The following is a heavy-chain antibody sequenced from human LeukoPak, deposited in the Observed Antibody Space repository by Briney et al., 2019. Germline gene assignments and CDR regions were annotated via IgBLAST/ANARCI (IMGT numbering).Heavy chain of an antibody. J-gene: IGHJ4*02. CDR1: GFTFNTFN. Sequence: GGSLRLSCAASGFTFNTFNMNWVRQAPGKGLEWVSSITSGGDYIYYADSVKGRFTTSTDNAKNSLSLQLNSLRGEDTAVYYCARGHYDVLAASYKWTPDYWGQGTLVTVSS. CDR2: ITSGGDYI. D-gene: IGHD3-9*01. CDR3: ARGHYDVLAASYKWTPDY. V-gene: IGHV3-21*01.